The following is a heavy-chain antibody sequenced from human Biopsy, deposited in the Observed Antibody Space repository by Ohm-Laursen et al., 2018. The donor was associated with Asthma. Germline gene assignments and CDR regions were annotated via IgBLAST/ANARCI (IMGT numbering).Heavy chain of an antibody. CDR1: GFTFSNYG. J-gene: IGHJ6*02. CDR3: AREPIKATYFYGMDV. Sequence: SLRLSCAAPGFTFSNYGMHWVRQAPGKGLEWVAVISFDGSNKDFADSVKGRFTISRDKSKSTPYLQLSSLRAEDTAVYFCAREPIKATYFYGMDVWGQGTTVTVSS. CDR2: ISFDGSNK. D-gene: IGHD3-9*01. V-gene: IGHV3-30*03.